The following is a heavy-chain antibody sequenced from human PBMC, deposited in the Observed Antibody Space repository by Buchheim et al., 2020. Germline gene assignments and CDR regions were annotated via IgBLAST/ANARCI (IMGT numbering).Heavy chain of an antibody. CDR3: ARGSGTSLEYYYYAMDV. Sequence: QVQLVESGGGVVQPGRSLRLSCVASGFTFSNIAMHWVRQAPGKGLEWVAVISYDGSNMYYADSVKGRFTISRDNSKNTLYLQMNSLRAEDTAVYYCARGSGTSLEYYYYAMDVWGQGTT. J-gene: IGHJ6*02. V-gene: IGHV3-30-3*01. CDR1: GFTFSNIA. CDR2: ISYDGSNM.